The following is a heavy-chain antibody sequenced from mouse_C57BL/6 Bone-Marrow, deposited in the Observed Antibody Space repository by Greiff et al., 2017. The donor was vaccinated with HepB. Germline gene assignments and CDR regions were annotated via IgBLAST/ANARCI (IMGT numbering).Heavy chain of an antibody. CDR2: ISSGSSTI. D-gene: IGHD2-1*01. CDR3: ARVPIYYGNCYAMDY. J-gene: IGHJ4*01. V-gene: IGHV5-17*01. Sequence: DVQLVESGGGLVKPGGSLKLSCAASGFTFSDYGMHWVRQAPEKGLEWVAYISSGSSTIYYAETVKGRFTISRDNATNTLFLQMTSLRSEDTAMYYCARVPIYYGNCYAMDYWGQGTSVTVSS. CDR1: GFTFSDYG.